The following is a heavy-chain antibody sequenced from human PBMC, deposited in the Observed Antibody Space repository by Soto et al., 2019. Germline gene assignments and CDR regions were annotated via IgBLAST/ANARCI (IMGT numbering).Heavy chain of an antibody. V-gene: IGHV1-69*13. CDR1: GGLFSSFA. Sequence: GASVKVSCKDSGGLFSSFAISWVRQAPGQGLEWLGGIIPVFGTTNYAEKFQDRVTITADESTNTAYMELSGLTSGDTAIYYCARGGGPYVWFNEFWGQGTRVTVSS. CDR2: IIPVFGTT. CDR3: ARGGGPYVWFNEF. J-gene: IGHJ4*02. D-gene: IGHD3-10*01.